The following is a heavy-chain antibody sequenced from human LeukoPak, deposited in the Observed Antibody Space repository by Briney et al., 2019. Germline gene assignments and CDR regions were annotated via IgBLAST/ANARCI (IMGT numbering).Heavy chain of an antibody. V-gene: IGHV3-23*01. CDR3: AKSQIVLMVYATPFDY. CDR2: ISGSGGST. D-gene: IGHD2-8*01. Sequence: PGGSLRLSCAASGFTFSSYAMSWVRQAPGKGLEWVSAISGSGGSTYYADSVKGRFTISRDNSKNTLYLQMNSLRAEDTAVYYCAKSQIVLMVYATPFDYWGQGTLVTVSS. J-gene: IGHJ4*02. CDR1: GFTFSSYA.